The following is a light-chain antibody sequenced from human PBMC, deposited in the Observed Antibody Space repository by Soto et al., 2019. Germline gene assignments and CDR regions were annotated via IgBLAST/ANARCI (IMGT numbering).Light chain of an antibody. CDR3: SSYTSTSTRV. CDR1: RSDVGGYNF. V-gene: IGLV2-14*01. CDR2: EVS. Sequence: LTQPASVSGSPGQSITISCTGTRSDVGGYNFVSWYQQHPGKAPKLMISEVSNRPSGVSNRFSGSKSGNTASLTISGLQAEDEADYYCSSYTSTSTRVFGTGTKVTVL. J-gene: IGLJ1*01.